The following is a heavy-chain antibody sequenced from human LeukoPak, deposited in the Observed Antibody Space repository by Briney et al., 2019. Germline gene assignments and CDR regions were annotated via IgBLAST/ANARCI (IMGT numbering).Heavy chain of an antibody. CDR3: AHRKNYYDSSVFDN. J-gene: IGHJ4*02. CDR2: IYWDDDR. V-gene: IGHV2-5*02. CDR1: GFSLNTRGVG. D-gene: IGHD3-22*01. Sequence: SGPTLVNPTQTLTLTCTFSGFSLNTRGVGVGWIRQPPGRALEWLALIYWDDDRRYSPSLKSRLTITKDTSKNQVVLTMTNMDPVDTATYFCAHRKNYYDSSVFDNWGQGTLVTASS.